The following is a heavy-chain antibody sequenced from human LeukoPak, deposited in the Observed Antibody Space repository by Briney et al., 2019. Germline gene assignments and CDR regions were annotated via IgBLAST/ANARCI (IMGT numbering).Heavy chain of an antibody. Sequence: SETLSLTCTVSGGSISSSSYYWGWIRQPPGKGLEWIGSIYYSGSTYYNPSLKSRVTISVDTSKNQFSLKLSSVTAADTAVYYCARDQGYYGPYGMDVWGQGTTVTVSS. D-gene: IGHD3-10*01. CDR3: ARDQGYYGPYGMDV. CDR2: IYYSGST. CDR1: GGSISSSSYY. V-gene: IGHV4-39*07. J-gene: IGHJ6*02.